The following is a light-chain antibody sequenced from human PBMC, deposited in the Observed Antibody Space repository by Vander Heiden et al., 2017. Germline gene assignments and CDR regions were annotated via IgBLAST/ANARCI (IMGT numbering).Light chain of an antibody. J-gene: IGKJ3*01. CDR2: GAS. CDR1: QSVSTS. CDR3: QQSYSLPFT. Sequence: DIQMSQSPSSLSASMGVRVTITCRASQSVSTSINWYQRKPGTAPKLLIYGASNLQRGVPSRLSGSGSGTEFTLTIGGLQPEDFATYFCQQSYSLPFTFGPGTKLDI. V-gene: IGKV1-39*01.